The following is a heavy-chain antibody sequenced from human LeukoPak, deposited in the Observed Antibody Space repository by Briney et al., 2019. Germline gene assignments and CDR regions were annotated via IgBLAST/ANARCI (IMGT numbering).Heavy chain of an antibody. CDR1: GFTFTNYA. J-gene: IGHJ5*02. Sequence: GGSLRLSCAASGFTFTNYAMTWVRQAPGKGLEWVSVIGASGADTYYSDSVKGRFTISRDNSKNTFYLQMNSLRAEDTAVYSCAKGSGSGWYGWFAPWGQGTLVTVSS. V-gene: IGHV3-23*01. CDR2: IGASGADT. CDR3: AKGSGSGWYGWFAP. D-gene: IGHD6-19*01.